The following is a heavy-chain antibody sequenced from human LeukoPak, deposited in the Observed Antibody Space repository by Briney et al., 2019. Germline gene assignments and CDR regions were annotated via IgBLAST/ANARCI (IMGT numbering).Heavy chain of an antibody. CDR1: GFTFSSYA. J-gene: IGHJ3*02. Sequence: GGSLRLSCAASGFTFSSYAMSWVRQAPGKGLEWVSAISGSGGSTYYADSVKGRFTISRDNSKNTLYLQMNSLRAEDTAVYYCAKDPYYDSSGYYFDAFYIWGQGTMVTVSS. V-gene: IGHV3-23*01. CDR3: AKDPYYDSSGYYFDAFYI. D-gene: IGHD3-22*01. CDR2: ISGSGGST.